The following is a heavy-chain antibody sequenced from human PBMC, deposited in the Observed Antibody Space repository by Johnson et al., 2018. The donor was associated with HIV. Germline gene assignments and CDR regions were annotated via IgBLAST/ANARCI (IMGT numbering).Heavy chain of an antibody. V-gene: IGHV3-53*01. Sequence: VQLVESGGGLIQPGGSLRLSCAASGFTVSSNYMSWVRQAPGKGLEWVSVIYSGGSTYYADSVKGRFTISRDNSKNTLYLQMNSLRAEDTAVYYCAKDLSGYSYGYGAFDICGQGTMVTVSS. J-gene: IGHJ3*02. CDR3: AKDLSGYSYGYGAFDI. D-gene: IGHD5-18*01. CDR1: GFTVSSNY. CDR2: IYSGGST.